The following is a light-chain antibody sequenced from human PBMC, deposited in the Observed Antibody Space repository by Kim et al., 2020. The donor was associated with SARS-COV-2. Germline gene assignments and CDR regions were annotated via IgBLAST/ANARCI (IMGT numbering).Light chain of an antibody. Sequence: SASVADEVTITGRASQGISSALAWYQQKQGQAPKVLVYAASRLQTGVASRFSGSGSGTDYTLSISSLQPEDFATYYCQQYYNAPYSFGQGTKLEIK. CDR2: AAS. J-gene: IGKJ2*01. CDR1: QGISSA. CDR3: QQYYNAPYS. V-gene: IGKV1-NL1*01.